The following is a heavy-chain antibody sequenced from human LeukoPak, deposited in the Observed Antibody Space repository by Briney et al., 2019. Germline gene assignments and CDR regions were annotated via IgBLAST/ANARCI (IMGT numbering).Heavy chain of an antibody. J-gene: IGHJ4*02. CDR3: ARDPGAKVIDNTLDY. CDR1: GFTFSSHW. Sequence: GGSLRLSCAASGFTFSSHWMHWVRQAPGKGLVWVSRINSDGSSISYADSVKGRFTISRDNFKNVLYLQMDSLTTEDTGLYYCARDPGAKVIDNTLDYWGQGTLVTVSS. V-gene: IGHV3-74*01. D-gene: IGHD1-26*01. CDR2: INSDGSSI.